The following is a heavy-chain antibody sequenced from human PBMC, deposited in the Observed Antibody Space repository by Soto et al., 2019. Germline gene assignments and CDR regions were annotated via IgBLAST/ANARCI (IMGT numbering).Heavy chain of an antibody. J-gene: IGHJ4*02. CDR2: INHSGST. Sequence: SETLSLTCAVYGGSFSGYYWSLIRQPPGKGLEWIGEINHSGSTNYNPSLKSRVTISVDTSKNQFSLKLSSVTAADTAVYYCARGGSYDYIWGSYRFYYFDYWGQGTLVTVSS. CDR1: GGSFSGYY. V-gene: IGHV4-34*01. D-gene: IGHD3-16*02. CDR3: ARGGSYDYIWGSYRFYYFDY.